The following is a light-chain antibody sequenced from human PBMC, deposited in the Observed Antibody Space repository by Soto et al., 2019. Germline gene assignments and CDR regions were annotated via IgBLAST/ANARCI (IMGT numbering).Light chain of an antibody. J-gene: IGLJ1*01. CDR1: SSNIGAGHD. CDR2: GKN. Sequence: QSALTQPPSVSGAPGQRVTISCTGSSSNIGAGHDVHWYQQLPGTAPKLLIYGKNNRPSGVPDRFSVSKSGTSASLAITGLQAEDEADYYWQSYDNSLSGSYVFGTGTKVSVL. V-gene: IGLV1-40*01. CDR3: QSYDNSLSGSYV.